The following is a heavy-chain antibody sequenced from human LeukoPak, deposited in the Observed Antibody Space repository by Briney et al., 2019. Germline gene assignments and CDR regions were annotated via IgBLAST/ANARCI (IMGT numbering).Heavy chain of an antibody. Sequence: SQTLSLTCAISGDSVSSSNAAWNWIRQSPSRGLEWLGRTYYRSKWYNDYAVSVRGRITINPDTSKDQFSLQLNSVTPEDTAVYYCARSRSPPIGSSYYCYVDVWDKGTTVTVSS. J-gene: IGHJ6*03. CDR2: TYYRSKWYN. CDR3: ARSRSPPIGSSYYCYVDV. V-gene: IGHV6-1*01. CDR1: GDSVSSSNAA. D-gene: IGHD3-10*01.